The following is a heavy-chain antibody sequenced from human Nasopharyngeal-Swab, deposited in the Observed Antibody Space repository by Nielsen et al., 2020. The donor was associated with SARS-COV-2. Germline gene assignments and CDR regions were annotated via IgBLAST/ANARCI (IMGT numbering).Heavy chain of an antibody. Sequence: ASVKVSCKASGYTFTNYGITWVRQAPGQGLERMGWISAYNRNTNYAHKLQDRVTLTTDTSTNTVYMEVRSLRSDDTAMYYCARGRYDSSPGDYWGQGTLVTVSS. V-gene: IGHV1-18*04. CDR3: ARGRYDSSPGDY. D-gene: IGHD3-22*01. J-gene: IGHJ4*02. CDR2: ISAYNRNT. CDR1: GYTFTNYG.